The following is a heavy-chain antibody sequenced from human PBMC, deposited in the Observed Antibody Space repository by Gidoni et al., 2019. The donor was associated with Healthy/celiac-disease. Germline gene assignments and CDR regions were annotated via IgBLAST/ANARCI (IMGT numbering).Heavy chain of an antibody. V-gene: IGHV3-74*01. CDR3: ARGDYSKYQLLYPSDDAFDI. D-gene: IGHD2-2*02. J-gene: IGHJ3*02. CDR1: GFTFSSYW. Sequence: EVQLVESGGGLVQPGGSLRLSCAASGFTFSSYWMHWVRQAPGKGLVWVSRINSDGSSTSYADSVKGRFTISRDNAKNTLYLQMNSLRAEDTAVYYCARGDYSKYQLLYPSDDAFDIWGQGTMVTVSS. CDR2: INSDGSST.